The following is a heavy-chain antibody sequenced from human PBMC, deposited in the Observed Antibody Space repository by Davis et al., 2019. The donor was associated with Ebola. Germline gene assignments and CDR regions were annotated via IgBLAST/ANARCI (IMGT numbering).Heavy chain of an antibody. Sequence: GESLKISCAASGFTLSGYDMNWVRQAPGKGLQWVAVIWDDGSNKYYADSVKGRFTISRDNSKNTLYLQMNSLRAEDTAVYYCARRSHYWGQGTLVTVSS. CDR3: ARRSHY. CDR1: GFTLSGYD. V-gene: IGHV3-33*01. D-gene: IGHD6-6*01. J-gene: IGHJ4*02. CDR2: IWDDGSNK.